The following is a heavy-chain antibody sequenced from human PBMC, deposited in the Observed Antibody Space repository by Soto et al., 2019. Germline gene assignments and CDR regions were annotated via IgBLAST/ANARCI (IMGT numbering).Heavy chain of an antibody. CDR2: INAGNGNT. D-gene: IGHD7-27*01. CDR3: AGCRGRTGDLSY. Sequence: QVQLVQSGAEVKKPGASVKVSCKASGYTFTSYAMHWVRQAPGQRLEWMGWINAGNGNTKYSQKFQGRVTITRDTSASTAYMELSSLRSEDTAVYYCAGCRGRTGDLSYWGQGTLVTVSS. J-gene: IGHJ4*02. CDR1: GYTFTSYA. V-gene: IGHV1-3*01.